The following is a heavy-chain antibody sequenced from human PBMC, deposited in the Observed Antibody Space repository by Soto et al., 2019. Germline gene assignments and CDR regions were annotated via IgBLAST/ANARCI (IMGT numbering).Heavy chain of an antibody. J-gene: IGHJ4*02. D-gene: IGHD1-26*01. CDR2: IIPTFGTP. Sequence: QVQLVQSGTVVQRRGSSVKVSCQASGGTFSSHGMAWVRQAPGQGLEWMGGIIPTFGTPTYAPKFQGRVTITADKSTNTAYMELSSLRSEDTGVYYCAGERSAQYFAFGGEGTLITVSS. CDR1: GGTFSSHG. CDR3: AGERSAQYFAF. V-gene: IGHV1-69*06.